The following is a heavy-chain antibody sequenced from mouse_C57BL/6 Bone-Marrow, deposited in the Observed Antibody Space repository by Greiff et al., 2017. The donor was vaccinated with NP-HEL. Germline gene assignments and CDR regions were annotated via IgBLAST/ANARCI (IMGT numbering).Heavy chain of an antibody. Sequence: QVQLQQPGAELVKPGASVKLSCKASGYTFTSYWMHWVKQRPGQGLEWIGMIHPNSGSTNYNEKFKSKATLTVDKSSSTAYMQLSSLTSEDSAVYYCAREGEDGLRLFAYWGQGTLVTVSA. J-gene: IGHJ3*01. CDR1: GYTFTSYW. D-gene: IGHD3-2*02. V-gene: IGHV1-64*01. CDR2: IHPNSGST. CDR3: AREGEDGLRLFAY.